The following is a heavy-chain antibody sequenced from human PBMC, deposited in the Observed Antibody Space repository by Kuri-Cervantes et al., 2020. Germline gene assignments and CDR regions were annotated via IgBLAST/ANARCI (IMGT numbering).Heavy chain of an antibody. Sequence: SVKVSCKASGYTFTSYGINWVRQAPGQGLEWMGGIIPIFGTPTYAQKFQGRVTISADKSTTTAYMELNSLRSDDTAVYYCAREEEYRDGYASPYMDVWGKGTTVTVSS. CDR3: AREEEYRDGYASPYMDV. J-gene: IGHJ6*03. CDR2: IIPIFGTP. CDR1: GYTFTSYG. D-gene: IGHD5-24*01. V-gene: IGHV1-69*06.